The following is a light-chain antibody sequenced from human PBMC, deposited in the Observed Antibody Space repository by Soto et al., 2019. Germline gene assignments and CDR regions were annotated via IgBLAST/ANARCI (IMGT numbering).Light chain of an antibody. V-gene: IGLV1-44*01. CDR3: ATWDDSLSGVV. J-gene: IGLJ2*01. CDR2: TND. CDR1: SSNIGSNA. Sequence: QSVLTQPPSASGTPGQRVTISCSGSSSNIGSNAVNWYRQLPGTAPKLLIHTNDQRPSGVPDRFSGSQSGTSASLAISGLQSVDEAEYYCATWDDSLSGVVFGGGTKLTVL.